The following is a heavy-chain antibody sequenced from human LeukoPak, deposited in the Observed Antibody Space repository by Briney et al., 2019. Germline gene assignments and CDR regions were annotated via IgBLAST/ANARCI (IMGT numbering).Heavy chain of an antibody. J-gene: IGHJ5*02. CDR2: IYPGDSDT. Sequence: NPGESLKISCKGSGYTFITYWIGWVRQTPGKGLECMGIIYPGDSDTRYSPSFQGQVTISADKSISPAYLQWSSLKASDTAMYYCARRSPPYYYGSSNWFDPWGQGTLVTVSS. CDR1: GYTFITYW. CDR3: ARRSPPYYYGSSNWFDP. D-gene: IGHD3-10*01. V-gene: IGHV5-51*01.